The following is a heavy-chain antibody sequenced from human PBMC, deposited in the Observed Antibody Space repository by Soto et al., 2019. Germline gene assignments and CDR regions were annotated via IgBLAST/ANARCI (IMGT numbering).Heavy chain of an antibody. CDR1: GGNSVGGGCA. J-gene: IGHJ5*02. Sequence: SETLCLTCSVSGGNSVGGGCAWNWNKKPPGKGLEWIGYIYHSGYTSYNPSLKNRVTISVDKSKNQFSLTLSFVTAADTAVYYSARDSLTGNYFDPWGQGTLVTVSS. D-gene: IGHD1-7*01. CDR2: IYHSGYT. V-gene: IGHV4-30-2*01. CDR3: ARDSLTGNYFDP.